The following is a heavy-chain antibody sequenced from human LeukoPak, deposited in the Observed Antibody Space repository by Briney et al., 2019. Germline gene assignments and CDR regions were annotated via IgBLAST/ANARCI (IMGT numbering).Heavy chain of an antibody. CDR1: GFIFSTYG. V-gene: IGHV3-33*01. D-gene: IGHD6-19*01. CDR2: IWFDGTKK. Sequence: GRSLSLFCSASGFIFSTYGMHWVRQAPGKGVEGGAFIWFDGTKKYYVDSVKGRFTISRDNSKNTLYLQMNSLRAEDTAVYYCARVRTVAHGMDVWGQGTTVTVSS. CDR3: ARVRTVAHGMDV. J-gene: IGHJ6*02.